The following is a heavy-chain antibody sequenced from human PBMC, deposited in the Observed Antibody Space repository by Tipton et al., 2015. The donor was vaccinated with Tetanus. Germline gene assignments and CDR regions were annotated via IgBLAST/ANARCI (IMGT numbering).Heavy chain of an antibody. V-gene: IGHV3-7*03. CDR1: GLSFSSYT. CDR2: MKQDGSEI. D-gene: IGHD2-8*01. CDR3: VRGGMMYADY. Sequence: SLRLSCVASGLSFSSYTMSWVRQAPGKGLEWVATMKQDGSEIKYVDSVTGRFTTSRDNAKNSLYLQLNSLRAEDTAVYYCVRGGMMYADYWGQGTLVTVSS. J-gene: IGHJ4*02.